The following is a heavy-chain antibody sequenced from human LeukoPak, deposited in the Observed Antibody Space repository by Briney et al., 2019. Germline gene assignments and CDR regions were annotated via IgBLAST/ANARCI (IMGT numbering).Heavy chain of an antibody. J-gene: IGHJ4*02. CDR3: ARVGRRAVGATLGY. D-gene: IGHD1-26*01. Sequence: GASVKVSCKASGYTFTSYDINWVRQATGQGLEWMGWMNPNSGNTGYAQKFQGRVTITRNTSISTAYMELSSLRSEDTAVYCCARVGRRAVGATLGYWGQGTLVTVSS. CDR2: MNPNSGNT. CDR1: GYTFTSYD. V-gene: IGHV1-8*03.